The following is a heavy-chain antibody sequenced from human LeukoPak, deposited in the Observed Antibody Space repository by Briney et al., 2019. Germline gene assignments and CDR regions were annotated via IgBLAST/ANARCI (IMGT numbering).Heavy chain of an antibody. D-gene: IGHD5-12*01. V-gene: IGHV4-59*01. CDR1: GGSISGYY. Sequence: SETLSLTCTVSGGSISGYYWSWIRQPPGKGLEWIGYIYYSGSANYNPSLKSRVTISVDTSKNQFSLKLSSVTAADTAVYYCARGLSGYDFDYWGQGTLVTVSS. CDR2: IYYSGSA. J-gene: IGHJ4*02. CDR3: ARGLSGYDFDY.